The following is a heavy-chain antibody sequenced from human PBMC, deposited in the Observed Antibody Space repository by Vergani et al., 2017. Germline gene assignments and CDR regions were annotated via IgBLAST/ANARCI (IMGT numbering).Heavy chain of an antibody. Sequence: EVDLVESGGGLAQPGGSLRLSCEASGITFWKFGMHWVRQGPGKGLEWVSSISGNNDDVYYADSVKGRFTISRDNAKNSLYLDMSSLRAEDTAVYYCASGSSGFFTLTSPNWFDPWGQGTLVTVS. V-gene: IGHV3-21*01. CDR3: ASGSSGFFTLTSPNWFDP. J-gene: IGHJ5*02. CDR1: GITFWKFG. CDR2: ISGNNDDV. D-gene: IGHD3-3*01.